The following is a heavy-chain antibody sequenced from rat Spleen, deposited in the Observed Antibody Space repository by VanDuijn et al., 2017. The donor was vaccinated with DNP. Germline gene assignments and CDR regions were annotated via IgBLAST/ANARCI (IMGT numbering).Heavy chain of an antibody. Sequence: EVQLVESGGDLVQPGRSLKLSCAASGFTFSAYYMAWVRQAPAKGLEWVAYIGSPAYAPYSTDSVKGRFTISRDNAKNTLYLQMNSLRSEDTATYYCARDEGSYYYAMDAWGQGTSVTVSS. CDR1: GFTFSAYY. V-gene: IGHV5-27*01. J-gene: IGHJ4*01. CDR3: ARDEGSYYYAMDA. CDR2: IGSPAYAP. D-gene: IGHD1-11*01.